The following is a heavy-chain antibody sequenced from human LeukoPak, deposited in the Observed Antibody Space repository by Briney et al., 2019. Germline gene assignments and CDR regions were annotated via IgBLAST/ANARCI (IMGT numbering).Heavy chain of an antibody. V-gene: IGHV1-18*01. CDR2: ISAYNGNT. D-gene: IGHD3-3*01. J-gene: IGHJ5*02. CDR1: GYTFTSYG. Sequence: EASVKVSCKASGYTFTSYGISWVRQAPGQGLEWMGWISAYNGNTNYAQKLQGRVTMTTDTSTSTAYMELRSLRSDDTAVYYCARGAYDFWSGYPTGNNWFDPWGQGTLVTVSS. CDR3: ARGAYDFWSGYPTGNNWFDP.